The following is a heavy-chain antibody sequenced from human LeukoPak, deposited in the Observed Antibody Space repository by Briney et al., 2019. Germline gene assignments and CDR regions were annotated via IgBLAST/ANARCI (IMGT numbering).Heavy chain of an antibody. J-gene: IGHJ4*02. Sequence: SETLSLTRAASDYSISSAYYWGWIRQPPGKGLEWIGSIYHSGSTDYNPSLKSRVTISVDTSKNQFSLKLRSVTAADTAVYYCARDQAYCGGDCYFDFWGQGTLVTVSS. CDR2: IYHSGST. CDR3: ARDQAYCGGDCYFDF. D-gene: IGHD2-21*02. V-gene: IGHV4-38-2*02. CDR1: DYSISSAYY.